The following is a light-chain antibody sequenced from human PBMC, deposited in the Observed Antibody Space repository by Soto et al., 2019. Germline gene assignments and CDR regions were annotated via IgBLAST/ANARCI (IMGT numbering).Light chain of an antibody. Sequence: DIPLTQSPSFLSASVGDRITITCRASQGIRGNLAWYQQKPGKAPKLLISAASSLQSGVPSRFSGSGSATDFTLTISCLQPEDFATYYCQQLNDYPLTFGGGTKVEIK. V-gene: IGKV1-9*01. CDR3: QQLNDYPLT. CDR1: QGIRGN. J-gene: IGKJ4*01. CDR2: AAS.